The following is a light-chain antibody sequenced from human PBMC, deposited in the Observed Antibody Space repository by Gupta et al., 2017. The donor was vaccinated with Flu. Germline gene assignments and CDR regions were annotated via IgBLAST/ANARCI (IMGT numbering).Light chain of an antibody. Sequence: QSGLTHPSSVSGPPGQTVTISLSASTSKIESNTATWSRPLPGAAPNLLVYGENQRPSGVPCRFSGSESGPSASLAISGLQSEDEAHYYCAAWDDNLNGWMFGGGTELTVL. J-gene: IGLJ3*02. CDR3: AAWDDNLNGWM. CDR2: GEN. CDR1: TSKIESNT. V-gene: IGLV1-44*01.